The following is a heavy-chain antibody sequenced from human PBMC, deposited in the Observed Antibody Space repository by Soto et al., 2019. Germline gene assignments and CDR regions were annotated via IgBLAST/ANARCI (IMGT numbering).Heavy chain of an antibody. CDR1: GGSVSDKTYY. Sequence: SETLSLTCSVSGGSVSDKTYYWSWIRQSPGKGLEWIGYIYYSGTTNYNPSLKSRVTISVDTSRNQFSLRLDSVTAADTALYYCARTTAVPNTLRSRYYFDYWGQGTLVTVSS. CDR2: IYYSGTT. CDR3: ARTTAVPNTLRSRYYFDY. D-gene: IGHD4-17*01. V-gene: IGHV4-61*01. J-gene: IGHJ4*02.